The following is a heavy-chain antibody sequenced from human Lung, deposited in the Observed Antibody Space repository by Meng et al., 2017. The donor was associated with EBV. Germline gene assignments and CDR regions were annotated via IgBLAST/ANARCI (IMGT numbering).Heavy chain of an antibody. CDR3: ARGGTSSAPFDY. CDR2: INYSGIT. D-gene: IGHD2-2*01. Sequence: QVQSQLWGPGLLKPSETLSRTCGVSGRSLSSSYWSWIRQAPGKGLEWIGQINYSGITNYNPSLKSRVTISVDTSKNQFSLSLNSVTAADTAVYYCARGGTSSAPFDYWGQGTLVTVSS. V-gene: IGHV4-34*01. CDR1: GRSLSSSY. J-gene: IGHJ4*02.